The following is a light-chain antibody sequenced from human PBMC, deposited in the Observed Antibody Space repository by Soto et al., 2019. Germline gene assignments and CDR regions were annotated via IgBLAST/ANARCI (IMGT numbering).Light chain of an antibody. V-gene: IGKV3-11*01. CDR3: QQRSNWPIT. CDR1: QSVSSY. CDR2: DAS. J-gene: IGKJ5*01. Sequence: IVLTRSPATLSLSPGKRATLSCRASQSVSSYLAWYQQKPGQAPRLLIYDASNRATGIPARFSGSGSGTDFTLTISSLEPEDFAVYYCQQRSNWPITFGQGTRLEIK.